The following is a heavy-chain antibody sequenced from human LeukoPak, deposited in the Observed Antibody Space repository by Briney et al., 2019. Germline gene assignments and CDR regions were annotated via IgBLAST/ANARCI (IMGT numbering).Heavy chain of an antibody. CDR2: ISDSGDNT. CDR3: ARDRVNWNDVGGLFDY. V-gene: IGHV3-23*01. J-gene: IGHJ4*02. Sequence: GGSLRLSCVASGFGFTNYAMSWVRQAPGKGLEWVSAISDSGDNTYYADSVKGRFTISRDNSKNTLYLQMNSLSAEDTAVYYCARDRVNWNDVGGLFDYWGQGTLVTVSS. CDR1: GFGFTNYA. D-gene: IGHD1-1*01.